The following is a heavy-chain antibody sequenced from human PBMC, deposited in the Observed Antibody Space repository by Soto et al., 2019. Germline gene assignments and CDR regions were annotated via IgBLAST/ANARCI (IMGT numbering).Heavy chain of an antibody. D-gene: IGHD6-13*01. CDR2: IYSGGST. J-gene: IGHJ6*02. Sequence: PGGSLRLSCAASGFTVSSNYMSWVRQAPGKGLEWVSVIYSGGSTYYADSVKGRFTISGDNSKNTLYLQMNSLRAEDTAVYYCARGQQLVPHYYYGMDVWGQGTTVTVSS. V-gene: IGHV3-53*01. CDR3: ARGQQLVPHYYYGMDV. CDR1: GFTVSSNY.